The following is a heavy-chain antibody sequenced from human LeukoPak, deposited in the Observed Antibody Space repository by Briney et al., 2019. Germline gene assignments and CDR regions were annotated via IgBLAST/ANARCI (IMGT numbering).Heavy chain of an antibody. V-gene: IGHV1-18*01. CDR1: GYTFTSYG. D-gene: IGHD3-9*01. CDR2: ISAYNGNT. Sequence: ASVKVSCKASGYTFTSYGISWVRQAPGQGLEWMGCISAYNGNTNYAQKLQGRVTMTTDTSTSTAYMELRSLRSDDTAVYYCARAPRDYDILTGYSVTITFDYWGQGTLVTVSS. CDR3: ARAPRDYDILTGYSVTITFDY. J-gene: IGHJ4*02.